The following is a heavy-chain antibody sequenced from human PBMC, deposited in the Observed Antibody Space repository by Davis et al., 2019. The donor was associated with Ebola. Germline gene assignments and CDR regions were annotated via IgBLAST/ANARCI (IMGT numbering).Heavy chain of an antibody. V-gene: IGHV1-24*01. J-gene: IGHJ5*02. Sequence: APVKVSCKVSGDTLSESSIHWVRQAPGKGPEWMGGFDPEDSETMYAQKFQGRVTLTEDTSTDTAYMELSSLTSEDTAVYYCAIGASYDYDSKRQNWLDPWGQGTLVTVSS. CDR2: FDPEDSET. CDR1: GDTLSESS. CDR3: AIGASYDYDSKRQNWLDP. D-gene: IGHD3-16*01.